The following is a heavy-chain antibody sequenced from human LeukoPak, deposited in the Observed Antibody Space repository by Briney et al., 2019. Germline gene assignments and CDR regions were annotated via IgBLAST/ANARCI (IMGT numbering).Heavy chain of an antibody. CDR3: AKGTSGWYGAAFDI. Sequence: GGSLRLSCAASGFTFSSYSMHWVRQAPGKGLEWVAVISYDGSYKFYEDSVKGRFTVSRDNSKNTVYLQMSSLRDDDTAVYFCAKGTSGWYGAAFDIWGQGTMVTVS. CDR2: ISYDGSYK. V-gene: IGHV3-30*18. CDR1: GFTFSSYS. J-gene: IGHJ3*02. D-gene: IGHD6-19*01.